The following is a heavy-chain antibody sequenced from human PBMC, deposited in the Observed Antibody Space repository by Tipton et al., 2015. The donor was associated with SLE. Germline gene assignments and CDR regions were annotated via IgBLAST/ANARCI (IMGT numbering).Heavy chain of an antibody. J-gene: IGHJ4*02. CDR2: ISYSGDT. D-gene: IGHD1-26*01. Sequence: TLSLTCTVSGGSISSYYWSWIRQPPGKGLEWIGYISYSGDTRHNPSLQSRVTVSIDPSKNQFSLKVYSVTAADTAVYYCAVRRVGATSVGKSPFDYWGQGTLVTVSS. CDR1: GGSISSYY. CDR3: AVRRVGATSVGKSPFDY. V-gene: IGHV4-59*03.